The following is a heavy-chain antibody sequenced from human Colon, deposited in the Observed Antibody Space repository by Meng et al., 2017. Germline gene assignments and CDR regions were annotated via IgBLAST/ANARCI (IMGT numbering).Heavy chain of an antibody. CDR1: GGSISGDGYY. J-gene: IGHJ5*02. V-gene: IGHV4-31*11. D-gene: IGHD3-10*01. CDR2: VHDSGDT. Sequence: QVPRQGSGPGLVKPSQTLSLTCVVAGGSISGDGYYWSWIRQHPGKGLEWIGYVHDSGDTYYKSSLKSRITISIDTSENQFSLKLKSVTAADTAVYYCARDPSNRGAFFDPWGQGTLVTVSS. CDR3: ARDPSNRGAFFDP.